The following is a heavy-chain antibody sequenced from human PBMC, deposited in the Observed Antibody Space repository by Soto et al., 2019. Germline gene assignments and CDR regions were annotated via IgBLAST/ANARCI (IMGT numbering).Heavy chain of an antibody. CDR2: ISGSDGRT. V-gene: IGHV3-23*01. CDR1: GFTFSSYA. D-gene: IGHD5-18*01. Sequence: LRLSCAASGFTFSSYAMSWVRQAPGKGLEWVSTISGSDGRTYSTDSVKGRFTISRDNSRNTAYLQMNSLRVEDTAVYYCAKGVSQYTPLALFDYWGRGTLVTVSS. CDR3: AKGVSQYTPLALFDY. J-gene: IGHJ4*02.